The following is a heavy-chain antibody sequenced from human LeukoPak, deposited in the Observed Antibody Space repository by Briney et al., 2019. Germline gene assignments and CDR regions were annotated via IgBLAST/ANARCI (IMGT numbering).Heavy chain of an antibody. Sequence: SETLSLTCAVYGGSFSGYYWSWIRQPPGKGLEWIGEINHSGSTNYNPSLKSRVTISVDTSKNQFSLKLSSVTAADTAVYYCARVRHDYVWGSYRLSDYWGQGTLVTVSS. D-gene: IGHD3-16*02. CDR3: ARVRHDYVWGSYRLSDY. J-gene: IGHJ4*02. CDR1: GGSFSGYY. V-gene: IGHV4-34*01. CDR2: INHSGST.